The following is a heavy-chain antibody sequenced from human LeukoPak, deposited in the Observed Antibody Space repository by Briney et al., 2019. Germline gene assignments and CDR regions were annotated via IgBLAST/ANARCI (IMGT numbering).Heavy chain of an antibody. J-gene: IGHJ4*02. CDR2: ISGSGGTT. CDR1: GSTFSTYG. D-gene: IGHD3-10*01. CDR3: AKAASGFGDYFDY. Sequence: GGSLRLSCAASGSTFSTYGMNWVRQAPGKGLEWVSVISGSGGTTYYADSVKGRFTISRDNSKNTLYLQMNSLRAEDTAVYSCAKAASGFGDYFDYWGQGALVTASS. V-gene: IGHV3-23*01.